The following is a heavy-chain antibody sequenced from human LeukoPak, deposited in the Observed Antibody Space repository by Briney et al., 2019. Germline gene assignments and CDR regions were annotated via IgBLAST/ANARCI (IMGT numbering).Heavy chain of an antibody. Sequence: ASVKVSCKASGGTFTSYAISGVRQAPGQGLEWMGGIIPIFGTANYAQKSQGRVTITADESTSTAYMELSSLRSEDTAVYYCARDGRGGYSDGYRYWGQGNLVTVSS. CDR3: ARDGRGGYSDGYRY. V-gene: IGHV1-69*13. D-gene: IGHD5-18*01. J-gene: IGHJ4*02. CDR1: GGTFTSYA. CDR2: IIPIFGTA.